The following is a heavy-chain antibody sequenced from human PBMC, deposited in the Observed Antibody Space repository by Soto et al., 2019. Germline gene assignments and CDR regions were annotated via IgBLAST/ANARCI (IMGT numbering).Heavy chain of an antibody. Sequence: SETLSLTCTVSGGSISTYYWNWIRKSPGKGLEWIGYIYRTGSTHYNPSLNSRAAISLDTSRNRFSLKLNSVTAADTAVYFCARQIGDDPFDIWGQGTMVTVSS. J-gene: IGHJ3*02. CDR1: GGSISTYY. D-gene: IGHD3-3*01. CDR3: ARQIGDDPFDI. CDR2: IYRTGST. V-gene: IGHV4-59*08.